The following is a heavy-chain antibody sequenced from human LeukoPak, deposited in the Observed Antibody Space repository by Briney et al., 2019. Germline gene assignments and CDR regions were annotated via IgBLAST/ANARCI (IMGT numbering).Heavy chain of an antibody. D-gene: IGHD1-26*01. CDR2: ISGSGGST. J-gene: IGHJ6*03. CDR3: AKTGGDHYYYYYYMDV. CDR1: GFTFSSYA. V-gene: IGHV3-23*01. Sequence: GGSLRLSCAASGFTFSSYAMSWVRQAPGKGLEWVSAISGSGGSTYYADSVKGRFTISRDNSKNTLYLQMNSLRAEDTAVYYCAKTGGDHYYYYYYMDVWGKGTTVTVSS.